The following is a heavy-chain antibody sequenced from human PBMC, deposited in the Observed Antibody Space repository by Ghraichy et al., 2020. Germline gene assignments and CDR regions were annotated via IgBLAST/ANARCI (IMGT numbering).Heavy chain of an antibody. J-gene: IGHJ3*02. CDR2: IYYSGST. CDR1: GGSISSGDYY. Sequence: SETLSLTCTVSGGSISSGDYYWSWIRQPPGKGLEWIGYIYYSGSTYYNPSLKSRVTISVDTSKNQFSLKLSSVTAADTAVYYCARSSTSLIAARRVGDAFDIWGQGTMVTVSS. V-gene: IGHV4-30-4*01. CDR3: ARSSTSLIAARRVGDAFDI. D-gene: IGHD6-6*01.